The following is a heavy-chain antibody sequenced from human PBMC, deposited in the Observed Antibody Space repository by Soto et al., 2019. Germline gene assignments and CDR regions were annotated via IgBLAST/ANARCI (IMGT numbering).Heavy chain of an antibody. D-gene: IGHD3-10*02. CDR3: ARDVRVNIWPYYYGMDV. J-gene: IGHJ6*02. CDR2: INPNSGGT. CDR1: GYTFTGYY. V-gene: IGHV1-2*04. Sequence: ASVKVSCKASGYTFTGYYMHWVRQAPGQGLEWMGWINPNSGGTNYAQKFQGWVTMTRDTSISTAYMELSRLRSDDTAVYYCARDVRVNIWPYYYGMDVWGQGTTVTVSS.